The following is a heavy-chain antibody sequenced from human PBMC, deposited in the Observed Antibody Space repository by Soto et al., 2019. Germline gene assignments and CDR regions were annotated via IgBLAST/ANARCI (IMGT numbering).Heavy chain of an antibody. V-gene: IGHV1-46*04. D-gene: IGHD3-22*01. CDR1: GYSFTNFH. CDR3: ARDVSGHDNYETIGYYFDH. J-gene: IGHJ4*02. Sequence: QVQLSQFGAEVKKPGASVKVSCKASGYSFTNFHIHWVRQAPGQGLEWMGMIDPSGGITRDAQRLQRRITMTRDASTSTVYMELRSLTSEDTAVYYCARDVSGHDNYETIGYYFDHWGQGTLVTVSS. CDR2: IDPSGGIT.